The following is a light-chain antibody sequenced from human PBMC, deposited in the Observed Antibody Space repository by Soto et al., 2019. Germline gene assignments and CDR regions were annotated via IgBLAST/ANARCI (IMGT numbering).Light chain of an antibody. CDR3: LQHNSFPWT. Sequence: IQIYQNPYSLSAYIRNRVTITCLASQGIRNDLDWYQQKPVKAAKRLIYAASNLQTGVPSRYSGSASGTEFTLTISSLQPEDFAAYYSLQHNSFPWTFCQGTIVDI. V-gene: IGKV1-17*01. CDR2: AAS. J-gene: IGKJ1*01. CDR1: QGIRND.